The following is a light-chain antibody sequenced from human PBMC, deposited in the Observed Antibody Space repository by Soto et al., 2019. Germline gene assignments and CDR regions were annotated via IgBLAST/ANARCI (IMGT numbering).Light chain of an antibody. CDR1: SSDVGCYKY. CDR3: CSYTTSGTLI. J-gene: IGLJ2*01. CDR2: DAS. V-gene: IGLV2-14*01. Sequence: QSALTQPASVSGSPGQSITISCTGTSSDVGCYKYVSWYLQHPGKAPKLMIYDASNRPSGVSNRFSGSKSGNTASLTISGLQAEDEADYYCCSYTTSGTLIFGGGTKLTVL.